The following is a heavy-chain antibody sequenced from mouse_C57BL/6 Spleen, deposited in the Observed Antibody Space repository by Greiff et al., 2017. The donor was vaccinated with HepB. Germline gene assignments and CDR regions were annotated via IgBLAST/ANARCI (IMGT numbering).Heavy chain of an antibody. V-gene: IGHV1-82*01. CDR2: IYPGDGDT. J-gene: IGHJ2*01. CDR1: GYAFSSSW. D-gene: IGHD1-1*01. CDR3: ARDYGSSSRY. Sequence: VQLQQSGPELVKPGASVKISCKASGYAFSSSWMNWVKQRPGKGLEWIGRIYPGDGDTNYNGKFKGTATLTADKSSSTAYMQLSSLTSEDSAVYFCARDYGSSSRYWGQGTTLTVSS.